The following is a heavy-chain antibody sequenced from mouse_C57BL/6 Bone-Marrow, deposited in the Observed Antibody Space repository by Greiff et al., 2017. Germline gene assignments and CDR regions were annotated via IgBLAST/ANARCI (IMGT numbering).Heavy chain of an antibody. Sequence: VQLPGAELVMPGASVKLSCKASGYTFTSYWMHWVKQRPGQGLEWIGEIDPSDSYTNYNQKFKGKSTLTVDKSSSTAYMQLSSLTSEDSAVYYCAIYYGSSGDYWGQGTSVTVSS. V-gene: IGHV1-69*01. J-gene: IGHJ4*01. CDR2: IDPSDSYT. CDR1: GYTFTSYW. D-gene: IGHD1-1*01. CDR3: AIYYGSSGDY.